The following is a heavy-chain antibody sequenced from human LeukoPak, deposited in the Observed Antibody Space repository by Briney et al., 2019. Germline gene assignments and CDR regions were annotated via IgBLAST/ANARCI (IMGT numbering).Heavy chain of an antibody. CDR3: ARDPYYYDSSGYYYYYGMDV. V-gene: IGHV1-69*13. Sequence: ASVKVSCKASGYTFTSYDINWVRQATGQGLEWMGGIIPIFGTANYAQKFQGRVTITADESTSTAYMELSSLRSEDTAVYYCARDPYYYDSSGYYYYYGMDVWGQGTTVTVSS. CDR1: GYTFTSYD. D-gene: IGHD3-22*01. CDR2: IIPIFGTA. J-gene: IGHJ6*02.